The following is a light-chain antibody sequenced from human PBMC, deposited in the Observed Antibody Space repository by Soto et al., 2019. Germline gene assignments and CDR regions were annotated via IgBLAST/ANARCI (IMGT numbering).Light chain of an antibody. Sequence: ALTQPGSLSVSPGQSITIAFTGTSSDVGNYNYVSWYQQYPGRVPKLLIYMVSNRPSGVSNRFSGSKSGNTASLTISGLQAEDEADYFCTSPTPGSLYVFGPGTKVTVL. J-gene: IGLJ1*01. CDR3: TSPTPGSLYV. CDR2: MVS. CDR1: SSDVGNYNY. V-gene: IGLV2-14*01.